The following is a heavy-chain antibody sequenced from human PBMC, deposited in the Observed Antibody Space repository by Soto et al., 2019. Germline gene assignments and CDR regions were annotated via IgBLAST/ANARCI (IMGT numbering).Heavy chain of an antibody. V-gene: IGHV3-23*01. CDR3: AAVKTTVTTGGDY. J-gene: IGHJ4*02. Sequence: EVQLLESGGGLVQPGGPLRLSCAASGFTFSSYAMSWVRQAPGKGLEWVSAISGSGGSTYYADSVKGRFTISRDNSKNTLYLQMNSLRAEDTAVYYCAAVKTTVTTGGDYWGQGTLVTVSS. D-gene: IGHD4-17*01. CDR2: ISGSGGST. CDR1: GFTFSSYA.